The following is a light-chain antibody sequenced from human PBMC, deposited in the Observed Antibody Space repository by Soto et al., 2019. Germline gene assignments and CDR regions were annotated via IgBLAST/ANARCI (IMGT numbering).Light chain of an antibody. CDR1: NSDVGNYNL. CDR3: CSYAGIATWV. V-gene: IGLV2-23*02. J-gene: IGLJ3*02. CDR2: EVT. Sequence: QSALTQPASVSGSPGQSITISCTGTNSDVGNYNLVSWYQQHPGKAPKLMMYEVTKRPSGVSNRFSGSKSGNTASLTISGLQAEDEADYYCCSYAGIATWVFGGGTKLTVL.